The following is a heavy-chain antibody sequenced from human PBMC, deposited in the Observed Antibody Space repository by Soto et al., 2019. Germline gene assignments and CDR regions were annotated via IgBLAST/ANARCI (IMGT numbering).Heavy chain of an antibody. Sequence: VQLVESGGGVVQPGRSLRLSCAASGFTFSDYAKHWVRQAPGKGLEWVVVVSHDGRNTHYADSVKGRFTISRDSSKTTVSLEMTSLSAEDTAVYYCAKGGRQWLVTSDFNYWGQGALVTVSS. D-gene: IGHD6-19*01. CDR1: GFTFSDYA. J-gene: IGHJ4*02. CDR3: AKGGRQWLVTSDFNY. CDR2: VSHDGRNT. V-gene: IGHV3-30*18.